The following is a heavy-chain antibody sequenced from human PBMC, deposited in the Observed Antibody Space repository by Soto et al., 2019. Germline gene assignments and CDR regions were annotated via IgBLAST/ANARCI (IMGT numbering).Heavy chain of an antibody. D-gene: IGHD2-21*02. CDR1: GGTFSSYA. V-gene: IGHV1-69*04. Sequence: ASVKVSCKASGGTFSSYAISWVRQAPGQGLEWMGRIIPILGIANYAQKFQGRVTITADKSTSTAYMELSSLRSEDTAVYYCARDVPHNNLDCGGDCYYYYYYGMDVWGQGTTVTVSS. CDR2: IIPILGIA. J-gene: IGHJ6*02. CDR3: ARDVPHNNLDCGGDCYYYYYYGMDV.